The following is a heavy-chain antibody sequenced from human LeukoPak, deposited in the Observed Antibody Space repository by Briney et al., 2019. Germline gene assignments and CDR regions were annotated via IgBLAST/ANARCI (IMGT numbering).Heavy chain of an antibody. CDR2: IYTSGST. CDR3: ASTNYYDSSGYYYGANWFDP. D-gene: IGHD3-22*01. CDR1: GGSISSGGYY. J-gene: IGHJ5*02. Sequence: PSETLSLTCTVSGGSISSGGYYWSWIRQPPGKGLEWIGYIYTSGSTNYNPSLKSRVTISVDTSKDQFSLKLSSVTAADTAVYYCASTNYYDSSGYYYGANWFDPWGQGTLVTVSS. V-gene: IGHV4-61*08.